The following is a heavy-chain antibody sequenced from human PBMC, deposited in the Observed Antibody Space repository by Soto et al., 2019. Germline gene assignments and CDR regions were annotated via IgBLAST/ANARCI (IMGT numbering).Heavy chain of an antibody. D-gene: IGHD3-10*01. V-gene: IGHV4-59*01. CDR1: GGCISSYY. J-gene: IGHJ5*02. CDR3: AIGGSITMVRGVPNPYNWFDP. CDR2: IYYSGST. Sequence: TSETLSLTCTVSGGCISSYYWSWIRQPPGKGPERIGYIYYSGSTNYNPSLKSRVTISVDTSKNQFSLKLSSVTAADTAVYYCAIGGSITMVRGVPNPYNWFDPWGRGTLVTVSS.